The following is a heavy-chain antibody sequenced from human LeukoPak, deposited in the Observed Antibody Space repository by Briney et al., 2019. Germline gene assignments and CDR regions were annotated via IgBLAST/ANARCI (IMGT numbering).Heavy chain of an antibody. Sequence: PGGSLRLSCAASGFTFRSYAMHWVRQAPGKGLEYVSAISSNGGSTYYANSVKGRFTISRDNSKNTLYLQMGSVRAEDMAVYYCARAYCGGDCHLTLWGQGTLVTVSS. CDR1: GFTFRSYA. CDR2: ISSNGGST. V-gene: IGHV3-64*01. D-gene: IGHD2-21*02. CDR3: ARAYCGGDCHLTL. J-gene: IGHJ4*02.